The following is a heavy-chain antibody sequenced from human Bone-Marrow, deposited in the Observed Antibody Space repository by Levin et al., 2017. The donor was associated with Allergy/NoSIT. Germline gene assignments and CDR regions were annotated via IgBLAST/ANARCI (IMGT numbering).Heavy chain of an antibody. CDR2: MNPNSGNT. CDR3: ARGRQQLVCSDYYYYGMDV. D-gene: IGHD6-13*01. V-gene: IGHV1-8*01. Sequence: GESLKISCKASGYTFTSYDINWVRQATGQGLEWMGWMNPNSGNTGYAQKFQGRVTMTRNTSISTAYMELSSLRSEDTAVYYCARGRQQLVCSDYYYYGMDVWGQGTTVTVSS. CDR1: GYTFTSYD. J-gene: IGHJ6*02.